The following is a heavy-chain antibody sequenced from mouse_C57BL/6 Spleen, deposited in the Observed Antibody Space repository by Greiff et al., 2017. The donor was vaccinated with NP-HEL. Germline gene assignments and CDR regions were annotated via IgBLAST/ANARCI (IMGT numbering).Heavy chain of an antibody. CDR1: GYAFSSSW. CDR3: ATGDDGYYEAWFAY. D-gene: IGHD2-3*01. V-gene: IGHV1-82*01. Sequence: VQLQQSGPELVKPGASVKISCKASGYAFSSSWMNWVKQRPGKGLEWIGRIYPGDGDTNYNGKFKGKATLTADKSSSTAYMQLSSLTSEDSAVYFCATGDDGYYEAWFAYWGQGTLVTVSA. J-gene: IGHJ3*01. CDR2: IYPGDGDT.